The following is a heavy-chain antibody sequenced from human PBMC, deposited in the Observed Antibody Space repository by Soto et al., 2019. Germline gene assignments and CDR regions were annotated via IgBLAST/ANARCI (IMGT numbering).Heavy chain of an antibody. D-gene: IGHD1-20*01. J-gene: IGHJ6*02. Sequence: SETLSLTCGVSGFSISSGHYWGWVRQPPGKGLEWIGSIFHSGSTYYNPSLKSRVTMSVDTSRNHFSLKLSSVTAADTAIYYCGRVGLGPYNWLDVWGQGTTVTVSS. CDR3: GRVGLGPYNWLDV. CDR2: IFHSGST. V-gene: IGHV4-38-2*01. CDR1: GFSISSGHY.